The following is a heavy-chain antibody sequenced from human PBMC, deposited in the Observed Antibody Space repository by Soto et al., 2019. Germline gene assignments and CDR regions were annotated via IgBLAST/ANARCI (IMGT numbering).Heavy chain of an antibody. V-gene: IGHV4-59*01. J-gene: IGHJ4*02. D-gene: IGHD2-2*01. CDR2: IHHSGDN. Sequence: TSETLSLTCTASGASISNYYWIWIRQPPGMGLEWIGYIHHSGDNHSDPSLKSRVTISIDTSKNQLSLRLSSVTAADTAVYYCARYCASAKCLDYWGQGTLVTVS. CDR3: ARYCASAKCLDY. CDR1: GASISNYY.